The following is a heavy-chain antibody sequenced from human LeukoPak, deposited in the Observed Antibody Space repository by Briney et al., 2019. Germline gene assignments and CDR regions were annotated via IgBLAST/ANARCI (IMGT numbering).Heavy chain of an antibody. V-gene: IGHV3-30*04. CDR2: MSFDGSFE. Sequence: PGGSLRLSCVASGFPFAVYSLHWVRQAPGKGLEWVALMSFDGSFENFADSVKGRFTISRDTARNTLYLHMGSLGVEDSAVYYCARVGETGTVTMELDLWGQGALVTVSS. J-gene: IGHJ1*01. D-gene: IGHD1-7*01. CDR3: ARVGETGTVTMELDL. CDR1: GFPFAVYS.